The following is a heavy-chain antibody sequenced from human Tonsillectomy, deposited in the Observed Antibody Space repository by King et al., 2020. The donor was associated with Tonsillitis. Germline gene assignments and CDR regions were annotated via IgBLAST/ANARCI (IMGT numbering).Heavy chain of an antibody. Sequence: LQLQESGPGLVKPSETLSLTCTVSGGSISSYYWSWIRQPPGKGLDWIGYIYNSGSTNYNPSLKSRVTISVDTSKNQFSMKLNSVTAADTAVYYCARGSVGHNYLDVWGQGTTVTVSS. J-gene: IGHJ6*02. V-gene: IGHV4-59*01. CDR1: GGSISSYY. CDR2: IYNSGST. CDR3: ARGSVGHNYLDV. D-gene: IGHD1-1*01.